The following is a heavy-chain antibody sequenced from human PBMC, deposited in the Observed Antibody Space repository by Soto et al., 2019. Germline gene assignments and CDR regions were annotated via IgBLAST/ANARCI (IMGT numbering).Heavy chain of an antibody. D-gene: IGHD6-19*01. V-gene: IGHV3-53*02. CDR3: ARVHPIREQWLGYFDY. CDR2: IYSGGST. CDR1: GFTVSSNY. J-gene: IGHJ4*02. Sequence: EVQLVETGGGLIQPGGSLRLSCAASGFTVSSNYMTWVRQAPGKGLEWVSVIYSGGSTYYADSVKGRFTISGDNSKNTLYLQMNSLRAEDTAVYYCARVHPIREQWLGYFDYWGQGTLVTVSS.